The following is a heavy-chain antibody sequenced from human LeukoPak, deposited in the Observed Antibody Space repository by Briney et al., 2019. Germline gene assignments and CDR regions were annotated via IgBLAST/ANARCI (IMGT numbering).Heavy chain of an antibody. CDR1: GGSISSSSYY. Sequence: PSETLFLTCTVSGGSISSSSYYWSWIRQPAGKGLEWIGRIYTSGSTNYNPSLKSRVTISVDTSKNQFSLKLRSVTAADTAVYYCARQYIDILTGYHRGELYWYFDLWGRGTLVTVSS. V-gene: IGHV4-61*02. CDR2: IYTSGST. CDR3: ARQYIDILTGYHRGELYWYFDL. D-gene: IGHD3-9*01. J-gene: IGHJ2*01.